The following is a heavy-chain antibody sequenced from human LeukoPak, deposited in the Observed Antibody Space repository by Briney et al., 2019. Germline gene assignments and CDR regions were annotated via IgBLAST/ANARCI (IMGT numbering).Heavy chain of an antibody. Sequence: PSETLSLTCTVSGGSISSGSYYWSWIRQPAGKGLEWIGRIYTSGSTNCNPSLRSRVTISIDTSKNQFSLRLSSVTAADTAVYYCARGGQGSSGYYYGYWGQGTLVTVSS. CDR1: GGSISSGSYY. CDR3: ARGGQGSSGYYYGY. D-gene: IGHD3-22*01. V-gene: IGHV4-61*02. CDR2: IYTSGST. J-gene: IGHJ4*02.